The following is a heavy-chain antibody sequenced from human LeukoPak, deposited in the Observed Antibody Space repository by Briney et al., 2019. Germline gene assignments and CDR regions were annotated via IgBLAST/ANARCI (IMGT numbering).Heavy chain of an antibody. V-gene: IGHV4-59*12. J-gene: IGHJ6*03. CDR2: IYYSGST. D-gene: IGHD3-16*01. CDR1: GGSISSYY. CDR3: ARDGGGLGPPPIRGVRYYYYYMDV. Sequence: SETLSLTCTVSGGSISSYYWSWIRQPPGKGLEWIGYIYYSGSTNYNPSLKSRVTISLDTSKNQFSLKLSSVTAADSAVYYCARDGGGLGPPPIRGVRYYYYYMDVWGKGTTVTVSS.